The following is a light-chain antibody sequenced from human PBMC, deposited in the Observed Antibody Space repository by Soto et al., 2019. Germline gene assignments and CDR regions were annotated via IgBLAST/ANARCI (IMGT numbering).Light chain of an antibody. CDR3: QHYKMYSPWT. V-gene: IGKV1-5*01. CDR2: DVS. CDR1: QSITTW. J-gene: IGKJ1*01. Sequence: DIQMTQSPSTVSAYVGDSVTITCRASQSITTWLAWYQQRPGKAPKLLIYDVSSLQSGVPSRFSGRRSGTEFTLTISSLPPDDFATYYCQHYKMYSPWTVGQGTKVDSK.